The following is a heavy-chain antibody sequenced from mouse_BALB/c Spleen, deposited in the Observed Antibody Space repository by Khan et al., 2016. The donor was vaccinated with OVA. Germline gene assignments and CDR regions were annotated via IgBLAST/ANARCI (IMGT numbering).Heavy chain of an antibody. V-gene: IGHV3-2*02. J-gene: IGHJ4*01. D-gene: IGHD1-1*01. Sequence: EVQLQESGPGLVKPSQSLSLTCTVTGYSITSDYAWDWIRQFPGNKLEWMGYISYSGSTSYNPSLKSRISITRDTSKNQFFLQLNSVTTEDTATYYCERKNYYGYALDYWGQGTSVTVSS. CDR3: ERKNYYGYALDY. CDR1: GYSITSDYA. CDR2: ISYSGST.